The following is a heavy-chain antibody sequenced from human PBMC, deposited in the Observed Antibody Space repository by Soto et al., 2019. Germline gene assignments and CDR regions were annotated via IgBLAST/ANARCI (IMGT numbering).Heavy chain of an antibody. V-gene: IGHV1-2*04. CDR1: GYTFTGYY. Sequence: QVQLVQSGAEVKKPGASVKVSCKASGYTFTGYYMHWVRQAPGQGLEWMGWINPNSGGTNYAQKFQGWVTMTRDTSISPAYMELSRLRSDDTAVYYCARAISSGYYPFFDYWGQGTLVTVSS. CDR2: INPNSGGT. CDR3: ARAISSGYYPFFDY. J-gene: IGHJ4*02. D-gene: IGHD3-22*01.